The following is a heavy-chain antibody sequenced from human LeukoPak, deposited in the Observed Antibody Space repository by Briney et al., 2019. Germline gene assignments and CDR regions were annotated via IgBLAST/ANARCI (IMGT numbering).Heavy chain of an antibody. Sequence: ASVKVSCKASGYTFTNYAISWVRQAPGQGLEWMGWISVYNGITKYPQRFQGRVTMTTDTSTSTANMELRSLRSDDTAVYYCARYDRYCSGGDCHYYFDYWGQGTLVAVSS. D-gene: IGHD2-21*02. J-gene: IGHJ4*02. CDR1: GYTFTNYA. CDR3: ARYDRYCSGGDCHYYFDY. V-gene: IGHV1-18*01. CDR2: ISVYNGIT.